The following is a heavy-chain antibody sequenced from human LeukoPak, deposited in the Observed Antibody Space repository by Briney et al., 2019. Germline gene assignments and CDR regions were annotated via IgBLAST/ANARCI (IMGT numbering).Heavy chain of an antibody. J-gene: IGHJ6*02. D-gene: IGHD6-13*01. CDR2: IGTNEDT. V-gene: IGHV3-13*01. Sequence: GGSLRLSCAASGFTFNSYAMYWVRQAAGRGPEWVSAIGTNEDTFYLGSVKDRFTISRENGKNSLYLQMNSLRVDDTAVYYCVREWRGIASHYHGMDVWGQGTTVTVSS. CDR1: GFTFNSYA. CDR3: VREWRGIASHYHGMDV.